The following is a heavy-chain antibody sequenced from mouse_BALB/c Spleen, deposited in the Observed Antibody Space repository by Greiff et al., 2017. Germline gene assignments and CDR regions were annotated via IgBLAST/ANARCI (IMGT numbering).Heavy chain of an antibody. V-gene: IGHV2-9*02. D-gene: IGHD2-4*01. CDR3: ARDRGITTTAWFAY. CDR2: IWAGGST. J-gene: IGHJ3*01. CDR1: GFSLTSYG. Sequence: VKVVESGPGLVAPSQSLSITCTVSGFSLTSYGVHWVRQPPGKGLEWLGVIWAGGSTNYNSALMSRLSISKDNSKSQVFLKMNSLQTDDTAMYYCARDRGITTTAWFAYWGQGTLVTVSA.